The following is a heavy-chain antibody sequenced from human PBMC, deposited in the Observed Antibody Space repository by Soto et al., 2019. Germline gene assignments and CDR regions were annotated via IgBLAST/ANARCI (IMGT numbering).Heavy chain of an antibody. J-gene: IGHJ5*02. CDR3: ARVFPARGALFRLAPRGWFGP. Sequence: SETLSLTCTVSGGSISSGGYYWSWIRQHPGKGLEWIGYIYYSGSTYYNPSLKSRVTISVDTSKNQFSLKLSSVTAADTAVYYCARVFPARGALFRLAPRGWFGPWGQGTLVTVSS. D-gene: IGHD2-21*01. CDR2: IYYSGST. V-gene: IGHV4-30-4*08. CDR1: GGSISSGGYY.